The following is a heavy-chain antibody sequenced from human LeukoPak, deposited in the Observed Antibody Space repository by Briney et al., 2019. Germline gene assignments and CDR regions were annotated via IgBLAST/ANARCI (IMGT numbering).Heavy chain of an antibody. CDR3: ATPRYGDSISAFDI. V-gene: IGHV1-18*01. D-gene: IGHD4-17*01. CDR1: GYTFTSYG. J-gene: IGHJ3*02. Sequence: ASVTVSFTASGYTFTSYGISWVRQAPGQGLEWMGWISAYNGNTNYPQKLQGRVTMTTDTSTSTAYTELRSLRSDDTAVYYCATPRYGDSISAFDIWGQGTMVTVSS. CDR2: ISAYNGNT.